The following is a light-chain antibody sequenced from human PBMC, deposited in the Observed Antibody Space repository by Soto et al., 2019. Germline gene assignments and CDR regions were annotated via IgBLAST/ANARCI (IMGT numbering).Light chain of an antibody. Sequence: EIVLTQSPATLSLSPGERATLSCRASQSVGSYLGWYQQKPGQAPRLLIYDAFNRATGIPARFSGSGSGTDFTLTISSLEPEDFAVYYCQQRSSWLPLTFGGGTKVDIK. CDR3: QQRSSWLPLT. CDR1: QSVGSY. V-gene: IGKV3-11*01. J-gene: IGKJ4*01. CDR2: DAF.